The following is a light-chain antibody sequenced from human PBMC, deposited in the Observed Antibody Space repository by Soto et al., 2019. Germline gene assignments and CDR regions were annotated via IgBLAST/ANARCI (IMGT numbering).Light chain of an antibody. CDR3: YSAADNNLV. V-gene: IGLV3-27*01. Sequence: SYELTQPSSMSVSPGQTARITCSGDVLAKKYARWFQQKPGQAPVLVIFKDTERPSGIPERFSGSSSGTTVTLTISGAQLEDEADYYCYSAADNNLVFGGGTQLTVL. J-gene: IGLJ2*01. CDR1: VLAKKY. CDR2: KDT.